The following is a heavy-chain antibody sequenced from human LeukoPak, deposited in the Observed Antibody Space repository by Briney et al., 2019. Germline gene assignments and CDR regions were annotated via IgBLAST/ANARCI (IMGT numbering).Heavy chain of an antibody. CDR1: GFTFRSYV. CDR2: IRGDGSEK. J-gene: IGHJ4*02. D-gene: IGHD5-12*01. Sequence: GGSLRLACAASGFTFRSYVMSSVRQAPGKGLEWVANIRGDGSEKYYVGSVKGRFTISRDNAKNSLYLQMNSLRDEDTAIYYCARGGYAFWGQGTLVTVSS. CDR3: ARGGYAF. V-gene: IGHV3-7*01.